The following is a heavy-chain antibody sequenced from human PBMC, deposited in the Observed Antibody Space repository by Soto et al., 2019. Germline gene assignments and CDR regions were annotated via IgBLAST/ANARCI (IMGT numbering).Heavy chain of an antibody. V-gene: IGHV3-53*01. Sequence: LRLSCATSGFSISDKFMSWVRQAPGKGLEWISVLSSGGDPSYADSVKGRFTISRDITKNTLFLQMTSLRVDDTAVYFCARDSGHSSAYWEHYFDYWGQGTLVTVSS. D-gene: IGHD3-16*01. J-gene: IGHJ4*02. CDR2: LSSGGDP. CDR1: GFSISDKF. CDR3: ARDSGHSSAYWEHYFDY.